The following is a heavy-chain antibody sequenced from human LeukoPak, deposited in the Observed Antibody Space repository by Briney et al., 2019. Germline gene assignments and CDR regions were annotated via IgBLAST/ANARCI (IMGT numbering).Heavy chain of an antibody. CDR2: IKQDGSEN. CDR3: ARDTGSYYEDGWFDP. CDR1: RFTFSSYC. D-gene: IGHD1-26*01. J-gene: IGHJ5*02. Sequence: GGSLRLSCAASRFTFSSYCMSWDRQAQGKGREWVTNIKQDGSENYYVDSVKGRFTISRDNAKNSLYLQMNSLRAEDTAVYYCARDTGSYYEDGWFDPWGQGTLVTVSS. V-gene: IGHV3-7*01.